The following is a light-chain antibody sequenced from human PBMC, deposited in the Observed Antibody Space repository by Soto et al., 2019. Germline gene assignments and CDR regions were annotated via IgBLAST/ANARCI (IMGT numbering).Light chain of an antibody. J-gene: IGLJ1*01. V-gene: IGLV1-44*01. CDR3: AAWDDSLNGLYV. CDR2: SNN. Sequence: QSVLTQPPSASRTPGQRVTISCSGSSSNIGSNTVNWYQQLPGTAPKLLIYSNNQRPSGVPDRFSGSKSGTSASLAISGLQSEDEPDYYCAAWDDSLNGLYVFGTRTKVTVL. CDR1: SSNIGSNT.